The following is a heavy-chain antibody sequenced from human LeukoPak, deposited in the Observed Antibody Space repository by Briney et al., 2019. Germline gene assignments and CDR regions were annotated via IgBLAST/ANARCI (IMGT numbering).Heavy chain of an antibody. V-gene: IGHV3-21*01. CDR3: ATGDYGAFDI. D-gene: IGHD4-17*01. CDR2: ISSSSSYI. CDR1: GFTFSSYS. Sequence: GGSLRLSCAASGFTFSSYSMNWVRQAPGKGLEWVSSISSSSSYIYYADSVKGRDNAKNSLYLQMNSLRAEDTAVYYCATGDYGAFDIWGQGTMVTVSS. J-gene: IGHJ3*02.